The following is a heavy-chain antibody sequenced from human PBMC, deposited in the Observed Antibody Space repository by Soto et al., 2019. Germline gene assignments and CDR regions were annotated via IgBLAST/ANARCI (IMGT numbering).Heavy chain of an antibody. J-gene: IGHJ4*02. CDR1: GFTFSSYA. Sequence: GGSLRLSCAASGFTFSSYAMSWVRQAPGKGLEWVSAISGSGGSTYYADSVKGRFTISRDNSKNTLYLQMNSLRAEDTAVYYCAKDLSWKQWLVNIGGFDYWGQGTLVTVSS. CDR3: AKDLSWKQWLVNIGGFDY. V-gene: IGHV3-23*01. D-gene: IGHD6-19*01. CDR2: ISGSGGST.